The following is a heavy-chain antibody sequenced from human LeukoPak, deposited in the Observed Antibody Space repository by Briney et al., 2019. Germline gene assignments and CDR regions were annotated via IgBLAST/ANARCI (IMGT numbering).Heavy chain of an antibody. V-gene: IGHV3-21*01. CDR2: ISSSGTYI. D-gene: IGHD4-17*01. J-gene: IGHJ4*02. Sequence: PGGSLRLSCAASGFTFSSYAMNWVRQAPGKGLEWVSSISSSGTYIYFADSVKGRFTISRDNANNSLYLEMNSLRAEDTAVYYCAKDLSGDHYFDYCGQGTLVTVSS. CDR1: GFTFSSYA. CDR3: AKDLSGDHYFDY.